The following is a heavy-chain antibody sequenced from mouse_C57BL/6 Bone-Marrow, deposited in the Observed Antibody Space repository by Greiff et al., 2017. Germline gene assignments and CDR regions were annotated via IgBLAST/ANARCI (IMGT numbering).Heavy chain of an antibody. V-gene: IGHV1-55*01. D-gene: IGHD1-1*01. J-gene: IGHJ1*03. CDR2: IYPGSGST. CDR3: ARYYYGSSPDWYFDV. Sequence: QVQLQQPGAELVKPGASVKMSCKASGYTFTSYWITWVKQRPGQGLAWIGDIYPGSGSTNYNEKFKSKATLTVDTASSTAYMQLSSLTSEDSAVYDGARYYYGSSPDWYFDVWGTGTTLTVSS. CDR1: GYTFTSYW.